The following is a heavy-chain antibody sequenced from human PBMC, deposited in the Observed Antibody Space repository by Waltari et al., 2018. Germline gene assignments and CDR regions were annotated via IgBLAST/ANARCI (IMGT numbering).Heavy chain of an antibody. CDR3: ARGETYYYDSSEDS. CDR2: CIPSFGTA. D-gene: IGHD3-22*01. CDR1: GGTFSSYA. Sequence: QVQLVQSGAEVKKPGSSVKVSCKASGGTFSSYAISWVRQAPGQGLEGMGGCIPSFGTANYAQKFQGRVTITADESRSKAYMELSSLRSEDTAVYYWARGETYYYDSSEDSWGQGTLVTVSS. J-gene: IGHJ4*02. V-gene: IGHV1-69*01.